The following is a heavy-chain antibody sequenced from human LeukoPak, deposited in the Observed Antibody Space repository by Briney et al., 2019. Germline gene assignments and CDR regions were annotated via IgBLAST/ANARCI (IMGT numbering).Heavy chain of an antibody. CDR2: IYTSGST. CDR3: ARVGSGYPKNWFDP. Sequence: PSETLSLTCTVSGGSISSYYWSWIRQPAGKGLEWIGRIYTSGSTNYNLSLKSRVTMSVDTSKNQFSLKLSSVTAADTAVYYCARVGSGYPKNWFDPWGQGTLVTVSS. V-gene: IGHV4-4*07. J-gene: IGHJ5*02. D-gene: IGHD3-3*01. CDR1: GGSISSYY.